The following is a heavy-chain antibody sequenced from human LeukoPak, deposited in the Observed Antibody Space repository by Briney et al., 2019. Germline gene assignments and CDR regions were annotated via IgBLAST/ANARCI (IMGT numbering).Heavy chain of an antibody. CDR3: ARGAGERYFDY. D-gene: IGHD3-10*01. Sequence: GGALRLSCAASGFGVSSNYMTWVRQGPGKGLEWGSITYSGGSTYYADSVKGRFIISTDKSKNTLFLQMTSLRAEDTALSYCARGAGERYFDYWGQGTLVTVSP. V-gene: IGHV3-66*01. J-gene: IGHJ4*02. CDR1: GFGVSSNY. CDR2: TYSGGST.